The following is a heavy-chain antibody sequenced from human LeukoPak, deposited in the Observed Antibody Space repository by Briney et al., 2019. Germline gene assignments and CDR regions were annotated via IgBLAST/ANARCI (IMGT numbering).Heavy chain of an antibody. J-gene: IGHJ4*02. Sequence: ASVKVSCKASGGTFSSYAISWVRQAPGQGLEWMGGIIPIFGTANYAQKFQGRVTITADESTSTAYMELSSLRSEDTAVYYCARSGHVYDFWTLFDYWGQGTLVTVSS. CDR3: ARSGHVYDFWTLFDY. V-gene: IGHV1-69*13. CDR1: GGTFSSYA. D-gene: IGHD3-3*01. CDR2: IIPIFGTA.